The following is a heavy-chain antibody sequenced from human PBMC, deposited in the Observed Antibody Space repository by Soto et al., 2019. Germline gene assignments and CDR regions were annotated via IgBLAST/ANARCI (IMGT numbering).Heavy chain of an antibody. Sequence: XGSLRLSCAASGFTFCPYWLHRVRQAPGKGLVWVSRIDSDGSSTNYADSVKGRFTISRDNAQNTLYLQMNRLRVYGTALYYGRTWWSDQPFDHWGQGTRVTVSS. V-gene: IGHV3-74*01. D-gene: IGHD3-16*02. CDR3: RTWWSDQPFDH. CDR1: GFTFCPYW. CDR2: IDSDGSST. J-gene: IGHJ4*02.